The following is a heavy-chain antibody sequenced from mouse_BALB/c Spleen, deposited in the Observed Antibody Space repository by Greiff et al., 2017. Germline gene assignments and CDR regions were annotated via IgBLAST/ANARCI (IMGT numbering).Heavy chain of an antibody. CDR2: ISSGSSTI. CDR1: GFTFSSFG. Sequence: DVKLVESGGGLVQPGGSRKLSCAASGFTFSSFGMHWVRQAPEKGLEWVAYISSGSSTIYYADTVKGRFTISRDNPKNTLFLQMTSLRSEDTAMYYCARSDTPYYFDYWGQGTTLTVSS. J-gene: IGHJ2*01. D-gene: IGHD3-3*01. V-gene: IGHV5-17*02. CDR3: ARSDTPYYFDY.